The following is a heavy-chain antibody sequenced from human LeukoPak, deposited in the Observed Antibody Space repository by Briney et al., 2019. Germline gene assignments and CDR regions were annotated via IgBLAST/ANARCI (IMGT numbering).Heavy chain of an antibody. D-gene: IGHD3-22*01. Sequence: SVTLSFTASGGTFTIYAISWVRQAPGQGHEWVGRIIPILGIANYAQKFQGRVTITADKSTSTAYMELSSLRSEDTAVYYCARDRPYDDSSGYIRYNWFDPWGQGTLVTVSS. CDR1: GGTFTIYA. CDR2: IIPILGIA. CDR3: ARDRPYDDSSGYIRYNWFDP. V-gene: IGHV1-69*04. J-gene: IGHJ5*02.